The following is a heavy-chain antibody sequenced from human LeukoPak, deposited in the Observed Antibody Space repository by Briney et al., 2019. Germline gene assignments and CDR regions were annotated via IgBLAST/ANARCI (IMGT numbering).Heavy chain of an antibody. J-gene: IGHJ4*02. Sequence: GGSLRLSCAASGFTFSTYNMNWVRQALGKGLEWVSAVGGTDGRTYYAAFVKGRFTIYRDNSKNTLYLQMNSLRAEDTAVYYCAKDGSYYFDYWGQGTLVTVSS. CDR3: AKDGSYYFDY. CDR2: VGGTDGRT. V-gene: IGHV3-23*01. CDR1: GFTFSTYN.